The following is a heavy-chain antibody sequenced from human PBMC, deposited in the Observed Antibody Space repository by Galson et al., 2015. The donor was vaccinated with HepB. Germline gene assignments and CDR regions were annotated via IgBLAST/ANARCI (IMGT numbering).Heavy chain of an antibody. CDR2: IYPGDSET. CDR1: GYTFTSYW. D-gene: IGHD1-1*01. V-gene: IGHV5-51*01. J-gene: IGHJ6*03. CDR3: ASRAGGTSDWDGYYYMVD. Sequence: QSGAEVKKPGESLRISCKGSGYTFTSYWIGWVRQMPGKGLEWMGIIYPGDSETIYSPSFQGQVIISADKSISTAYLQWSSLKASATAMYYCASRAGGTSDWDGYYYMVDWGKRTTFTVFS.